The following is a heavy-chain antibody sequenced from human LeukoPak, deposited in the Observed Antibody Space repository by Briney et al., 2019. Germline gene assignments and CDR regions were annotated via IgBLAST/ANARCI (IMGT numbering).Heavy chain of an antibody. CDR1: GGSFSGYY. J-gene: IGHJ5*02. CDR3: ARVSDTVTTRGWFDP. V-gene: IGHV4-34*01. CDR2: ISHSGST. Sequence: PSETLSLTCAVYGGSFSGYYWSWIRQPPGKGLEWIGEISHSGSTNYNPSLKSRVTISVDTSKNQFSLKLSSVTAADTAVYYCARVSDTVTTRGWFDPWGQGTLVTVSS. D-gene: IGHD4-17*01.